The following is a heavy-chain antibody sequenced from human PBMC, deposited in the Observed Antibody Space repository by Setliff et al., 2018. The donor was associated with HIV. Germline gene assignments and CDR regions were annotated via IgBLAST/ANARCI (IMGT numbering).Heavy chain of an antibody. CDR2: IYWSNNK. V-gene: IGHV2-5*01. Sequence: SGPTLVNPTQTLTLTCTFSGLSLSTSGVGVGWIRQSPGKALEWLAFIYWSNNKHYSTSLKSRLTVTKDTSKNRVVFTMTNMDPVDTATYYCAYSGRQLRGPYFDFWGQGTPVTVSS. D-gene: IGHD1-1*01. CDR3: AYSGRQLRGPYFDF. J-gene: IGHJ4*02. CDR1: GLSLSTSGVG.